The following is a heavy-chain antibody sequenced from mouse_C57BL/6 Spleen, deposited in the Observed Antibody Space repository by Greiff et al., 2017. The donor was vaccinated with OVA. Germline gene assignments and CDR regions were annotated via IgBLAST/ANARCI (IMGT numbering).Heavy chain of an antibody. CDR1: GYTFTDYY. CDR3: ARHYYYGSQYYFDY. CDR2: IFPGSGST. D-gene: IGHD1-1*01. Sequence: VKLQESGPELVKPGASVKISCKASGYTFTDYYINWVKQRPGQGLEWIGWIFPGSGSTYYNEKFKGKATLTVDKSSSTAYMLLSSLTSEDSAVYFCARHYYYGSQYYFDYWGQGTTLTVSS. V-gene: IGHV1-75*01. J-gene: IGHJ2*01.